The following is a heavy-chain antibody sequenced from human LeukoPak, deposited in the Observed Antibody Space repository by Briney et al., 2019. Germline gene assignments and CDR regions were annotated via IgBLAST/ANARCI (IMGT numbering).Heavy chain of an antibody. CDR3: ARGSLGRRVYNWFDP. CDR2: IRHDGIEK. CDR1: GFTFRSFW. V-gene: IGHV3-7*01. D-gene: IGHD1-1*01. J-gene: IGHJ5*02. Sequence: GGSLRLSCAASGFTFRSFWMSWVRQAPGKGLEWVANIRHDGIEKYYVDSMKGRFTISRDNAKNSLYLQMNSLSAEDTAVYYCARGSLGRRVYNWFDPWGQGTLVTVSS.